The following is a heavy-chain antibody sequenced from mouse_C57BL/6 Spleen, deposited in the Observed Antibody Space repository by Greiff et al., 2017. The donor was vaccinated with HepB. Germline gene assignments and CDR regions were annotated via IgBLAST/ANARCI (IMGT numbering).Heavy chain of an antibody. CDR2: IYPGDGDT. CDR3: ARRRAYYGRAWFAY. Sequence: VQLQQSGAELVKPGASVKISCKASGYAFSSYWMNWVKQRPGKGLEWIGQIYPGDGDTNYNGKFKGKATLTADKSSSTAYMQLSSLTSEDSAVYFCARRRAYYGRAWFAYWGQGTLVTVSA. D-gene: IGHD1-1*01. J-gene: IGHJ3*01. V-gene: IGHV1-80*01. CDR1: GYAFSSYW.